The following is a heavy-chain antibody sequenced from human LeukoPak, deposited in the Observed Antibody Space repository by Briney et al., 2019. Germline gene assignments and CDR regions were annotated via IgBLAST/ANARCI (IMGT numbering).Heavy chain of an antibody. CDR2: ISKSGRTI. Sequence: GGSLRLSCAASGFTFSSYEMHWVRQAPGKGLEWVSYISKSGRTIYYADSVKGRFTISRDNAKNSLYLQMNRLRAEDTAVYYCAREERYCTNGVCPGAFDYWGQGTLVTVSS. J-gene: IGHJ4*02. V-gene: IGHV3-48*03. CDR1: GFTFSSYE. D-gene: IGHD2-8*01. CDR3: AREERYCTNGVCPGAFDY.